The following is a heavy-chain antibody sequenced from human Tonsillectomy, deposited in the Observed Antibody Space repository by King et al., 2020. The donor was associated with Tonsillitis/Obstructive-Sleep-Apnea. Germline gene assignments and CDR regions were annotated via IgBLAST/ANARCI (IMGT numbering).Heavy chain of an antibody. Sequence: QLVQSGAEVKKPGASVKVSCKASGYTFTGYYIHWVRQAPGQGLEWMGWINPNSGGTNSAQKFQGRVTMTRDTSISTAYMGLSRLISDDTAVYYCARGDYYDGSGSDYWGQGTLVTVSS. CDR2: INPNSGGT. CDR3: ARGDYYDGSGSDY. D-gene: IGHD3-22*01. CDR1: GYTFTGYY. V-gene: IGHV1-2*02. J-gene: IGHJ4*02.